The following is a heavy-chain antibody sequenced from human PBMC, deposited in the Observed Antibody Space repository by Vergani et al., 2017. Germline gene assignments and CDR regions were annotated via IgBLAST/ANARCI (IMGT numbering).Heavy chain of an antibody. D-gene: IGHD2-15*01. Sequence: VHLLESGGGVVQPGGSLRLSCAASGFTFSSYGMHWVRQAPGKGLEWVAFIRYDGSNKYYADSVKGRFTISRDNSKNTLYLQMNSLRAEDTAVYYCARGGGRYFDYWGQGTLVTVSS. CDR1: GFTFSSYG. CDR2: IRYDGSNK. J-gene: IGHJ4*02. V-gene: IGHV3-30*02. CDR3: ARGGGRYFDY.